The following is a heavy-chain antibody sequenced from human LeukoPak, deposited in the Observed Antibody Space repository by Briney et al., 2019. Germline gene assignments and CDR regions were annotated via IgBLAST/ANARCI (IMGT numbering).Heavy chain of an antibody. Sequence: PGGSLRLSCAASGFTFSSYSMNWVRQAPGKGLEGVAYISSSSSTIYYADSVKGRFTVSRDNAKNSLYLQMNSLRDDDTGVYYCARDGGFGGNSNWFGPWGQGTLVTVSS. V-gene: IGHV3-48*02. J-gene: IGHJ5*02. CDR3: ARDGGFGGNSNWFGP. CDR2: ISSSSSTI. CDR1: GFTFSSYS. D-gene: IGHD3-16*01.